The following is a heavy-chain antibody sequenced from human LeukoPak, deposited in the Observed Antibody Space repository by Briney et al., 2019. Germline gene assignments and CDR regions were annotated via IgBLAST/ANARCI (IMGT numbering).Heavy chain of an antibody. Sequence: SETLSLTCAVYGGSFSGYYWSWIRQPPGKGLEWIGEINHSGSTNYNPSLKSRVTISVDTSKNQFSLKLSSVTAADTAVYYCARDISPITVVRGVIIPSDVWGKGTTVTVSS. CDR3: ARDISPITVVRGVIIPSDV. J-gene: IGHJ6*04. D-gene: IGHD3-10*01. CDR1: GGSFSGYY. CDR2: INHSGST. V-gene: IGHV4-34*01.